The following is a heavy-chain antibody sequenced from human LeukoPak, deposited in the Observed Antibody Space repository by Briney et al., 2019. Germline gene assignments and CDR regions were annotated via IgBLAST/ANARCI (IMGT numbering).Heavy chain of an antibody. Sequence: ASVKVSCKASGYTFTSYGISWVRQAPGQGLEWMGWISAYNGNTNYAQKLQGRVTITTDTSTSTAYMELRSLRSDDTAVYYCARDRQQLAYYYYMDVWGKGTTVTVSS. D-gene: IGHD6-13*01. J-gene: IGHJ6*03. CDR2: ISAYNGNT. V-gene: IGHV1-18*01. CDR3: ARDRQQLAYYYYMDV. CDR1: GYTFTSYG.